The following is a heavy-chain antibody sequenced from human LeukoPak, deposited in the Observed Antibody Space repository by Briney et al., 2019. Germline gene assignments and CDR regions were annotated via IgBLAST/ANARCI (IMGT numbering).Heavy chain of an antibody. Sequence: ASVKVSCKASGYTFTSYYMHWVRQAPGQGLEWMGIINPSGGSTSYAQKFQGRVTMTRDMSTSTDYMELSSLRSEDTAVYYCAKCSYGRNYYYYYYMDVWGKGTTVTVSS. D-gene: IGHD5-18*01. CDR2: INPSGGST. CDR3: AKCSYGRNYYYYYYMDV. V-gene: IGHV1-46*01. CDR1: GYTFTSYY. J-gene: IGHJ6*03.